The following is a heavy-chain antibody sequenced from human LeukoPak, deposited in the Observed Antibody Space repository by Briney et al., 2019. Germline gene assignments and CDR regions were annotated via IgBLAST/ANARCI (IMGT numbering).Heavy chain of an antibody. CDR3: AKDISYGSGDASIKYFDY. Sequence: GGSLRLSCAASGFTFSSYWMSWVRQAPGKGLEWVANIKQDGSEKYYVDSVKGRFTISRDNAKNSLYLQMNSLRAEDTALYYCAKDISYGSGDASIKYFDYWGQGTLVTVSS. CDR2: IKQDGSEK. CDR1: GFTFSSYW. V-gene: IGHV3-7*03. J-gene: IGHJ4*02. D-gene: IGHD3-10*01.